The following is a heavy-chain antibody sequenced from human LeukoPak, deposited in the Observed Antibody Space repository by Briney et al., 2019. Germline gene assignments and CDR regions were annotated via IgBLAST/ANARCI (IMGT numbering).Heavy chain of an antibody. CDR3: ARLLQDSSGYYYYYYGMDV. J-gene: IGHJ6*02. CDR2: IYYSGST. CDR1: GGSISSYY. V-gene: IGHV4-59*08. Sequence: PSETLSLTCTVSGGSISSYYWSWIRQPPGKGLEWIGYIYYSGSTNYNPSLKSRVTISVDTSKNQFSLKLSSVTAADTAVYYCARLLQDSSGYYYYYYGMDVWGQGTTVTVSS. D-gene: IGHD3-22*01.